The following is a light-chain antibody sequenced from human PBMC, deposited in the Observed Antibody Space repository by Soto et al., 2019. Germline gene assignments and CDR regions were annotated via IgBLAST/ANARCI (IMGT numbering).Light chain of an antibody. CDR1: SSNIGARYD. Sequence: QSVLTQPPSVSGAPGQRVTIPCTGSSSNIGARYDVHWYQQLPGTAPKLLIYGNSNRPSGVPDRFSGSKSDTSASLAITGLQAEDEADYYCQSYDSSLSGTVVFGGGTKLTVL. J-gene: IGLJ2*01. CDR2: GNS. CDR3: QSYDSSLSGTVV. V-gene: IGLV1-40*01.